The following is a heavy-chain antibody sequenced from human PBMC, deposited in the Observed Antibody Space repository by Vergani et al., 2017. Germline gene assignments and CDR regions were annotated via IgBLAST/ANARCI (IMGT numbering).Heavy chain of an antibody. Sequence: VQLVESGGGLVQPGGSLRLSCAASGFTFSSYWMSWVRQAPGKGLEWVAFIRYDGSNKYYADSVKGRFTISRDNSKNTLYLQMNSLRAEDTAVYYCAKDHGPYRKIDYWGQGTLVTVSS. CDR2: IRYDGSNK. CDR3: AKDHGPYRKIDY. J-gene: IGHJ4*02. CDR1: GFTFSSYW. V-gene: IGHV3-30*02. D-gene: IGHD1-26*01.